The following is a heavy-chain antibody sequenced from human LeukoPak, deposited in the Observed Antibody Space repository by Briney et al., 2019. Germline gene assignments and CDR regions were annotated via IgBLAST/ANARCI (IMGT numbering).Heavy chain of an antibody. V-gene: IGHV4-39*01. CDR2: IYYSGST. CDR1: GGSISSSSYY. J-gene: IGHJ4*02. CDR3: ARHFSIAAAGHPFDY. D-gene: IGHD6-13*01. Sequence: SSETLSLTCTVSGGSISSSSYYWGWIRQPPGKGLEWIGSIYYSGSTYYNPSLKSRVTISVDTSKNQFSLKLSSVTAADTAVYYCARHFSIAAAGHPFDYWGQGTLVTVSS.